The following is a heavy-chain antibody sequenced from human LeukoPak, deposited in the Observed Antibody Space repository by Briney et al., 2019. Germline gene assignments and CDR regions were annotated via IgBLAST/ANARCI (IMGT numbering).Heavy chain of an antibody. J-gene: IGHJ4*02. CDR3: ASGYGSGSYLGFDY. CDR1: VGTCSSYA. D-gene: IGHD3-10*01. Sequence: ASVKVSCKASVGTCSSYAISWVRQAPRQGLEWMGGIIPIFGTANYAQKFQGRVTITADESTSTAYMELSSLRSEDTAVYYCASGYGSGSYLGFDYWGQGTLVTVSS. V-gene: IGHV1-69*13. CDR2: IIPIFGTA.